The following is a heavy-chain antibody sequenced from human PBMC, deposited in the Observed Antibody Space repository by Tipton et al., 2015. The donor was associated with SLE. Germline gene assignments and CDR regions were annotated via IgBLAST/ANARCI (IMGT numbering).Heavy chain of an antibody. CDR1: GGSISSGSYY. Sequence: TLSLTCTVSGGSISSGSYYWSWIRQPAGKGREWIGRIYTSGSTNYNPSLKSRVTISVDTSKNQFSLKLSSVTAADTAVYYCAGNSGTDAFDIWGQGTMVTVSS. D-gene: IGHD1-1*01. CDR3: AGNSGTDAFDI. J-gene: IGHJ3*02. V-gene: IGHV4-61*02. CDR2: IYTSGST.